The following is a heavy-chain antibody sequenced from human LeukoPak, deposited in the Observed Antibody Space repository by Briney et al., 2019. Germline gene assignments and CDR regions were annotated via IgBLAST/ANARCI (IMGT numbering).Heavy chain of an antibody. CDR2: IYYSKNT. D-gene: IGHD5-18*01. Sequence: PSETLSLTCTVSGGFISSSSAYWGWIRQPPGKGLEWIGSIYYSKNTYYNPSLKSRVSISADTSKNQFSLTLGSVSATDTAVYYCVRPRGFSYGYFDYWGQGTLVTVSS. CDR1: GGFISSSSAY. V-gene: IGHV4-39*01. J-gene: IGHJ4*02. CDR3: VRPRGFSYGYFDY.